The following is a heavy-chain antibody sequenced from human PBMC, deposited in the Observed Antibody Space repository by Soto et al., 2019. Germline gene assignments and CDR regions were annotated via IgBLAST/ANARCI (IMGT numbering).Heavy chain of an antibody. D-gene: IGHD2-2*01. V-gene: IGHV1-69*01. Sequence: QVQLEQSGAEVKRPGSSVKVSCRASGGTFTSYSINWVRRAPGQGPEWMGAVIPRFGTTTYAQRFEGRVTVTADASTSTVFMEMSGLRSEDTAVYFCARARIVAVSGRTGGYYYYAMDLWGQGTAVILSS. CDR3: ARARIVAVSGRTGGYYYYAMDL. CDR1: GGTFTSYS. J-gene: IGHJ6*02. CDR2: VIPRFGTT.